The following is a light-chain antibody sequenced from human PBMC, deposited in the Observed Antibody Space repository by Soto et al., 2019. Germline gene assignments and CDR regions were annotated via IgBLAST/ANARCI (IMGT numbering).Light chain of an antibody. CDR2: EVG. CDR3: SSYAGSNNFI. V-gene: IGLV2-8*01. Sequence: QSVLTQPPSASGSPGQSVTISCTGSSSDVGAYKYVAWYQQHPGKAPKLIIYEVGKRPSGVHDRFSGSKSGNTASLNVSGLQTQDEADSYCSSYAGSNNFIFGSGTKVTVL. CDR1: SSDVGAYKY. J-gene: IGLJ1*01.